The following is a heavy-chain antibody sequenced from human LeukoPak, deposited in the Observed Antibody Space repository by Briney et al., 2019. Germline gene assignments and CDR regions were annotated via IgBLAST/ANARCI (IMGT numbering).Heavy chain of an antibody. J-gene: IGHJ4*02. CDR1: GFTFSGSA. V-gene: IGHV3-73*01. CDR2: IRSKANSYAT. D-gene: IGHD3-9*01. CDR3: TTDYDVLPLQD. Sequence: GGSLKLSCAASGFTFSGSAMHWVRQASGKGLEWVGRIRSKANSYATAYAASVKGRFTISRDGSKNTAYLQMNSLKTEDTAVYYCTTDYDVLPLQDWGQGTLVTVSS.